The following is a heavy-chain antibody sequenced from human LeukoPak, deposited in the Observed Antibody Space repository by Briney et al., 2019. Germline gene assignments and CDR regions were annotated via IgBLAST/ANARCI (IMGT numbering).Heavy chain of an antibody. CDR3: ARVPYYDSSGYYYEPFDY. V-gene: IGHV1-8*01. CDR1: GYTFTSYD. CDR2: MNPNSGNT. D-gene: IGHD3-22*01. Sequence: ASVTVSCKASGYTFTSYDSNWVRQATGQGLEWMGWMNPNSGNTGYAQKFQGRVTMTRNTSISTAYMELSSLRSEDTAVYYCARVPYYDSSGYYYEPFDYWGQGTLVTVS. J-gene: IGHJ4*02.